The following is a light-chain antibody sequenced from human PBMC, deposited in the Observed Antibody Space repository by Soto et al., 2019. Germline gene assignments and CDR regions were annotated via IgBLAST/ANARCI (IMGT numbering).Light chain of an antibody. J-gene: IGLJ1*01. CDR1: SSDVGAYDY. Sequence: QSALTQPASVSGSPGQSITISCTGTSSDVGAYDYVSWYQQHPDKAPKLIIYVVSNRPSGVSNRFSGSKSGNTASLTISGLQAEDEADYYCSLYTSSDTPYVFGTGTKDTVL. V-gene: IGLV2-14*01. CDR2: VVS. CDR3: SLYTSSDTPYV.